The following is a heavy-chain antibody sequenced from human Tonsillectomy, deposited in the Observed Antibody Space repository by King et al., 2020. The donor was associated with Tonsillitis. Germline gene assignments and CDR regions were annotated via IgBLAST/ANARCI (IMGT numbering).Heavy chain of an antibody. CDR3: AKGIEVAGRDDAFDI. Sequence: QLVESGGGLVQPGGSLRLSCAASGFTFSSYAMSWVGPAPGTGLEWVAAISASGGRTYYAHSVKGRSTISRDKSQNTLYLQMNSLRAEDTAVYDCAKGIEVAGRDDAFDIWGQGTMVTVAS. J-gene: IGHJ3*02. D-gene: IGHD5-24*01. V-gene: IGHV3-23*04. CDR1: GFTFSSYA. CDR2: ISASGGRT.